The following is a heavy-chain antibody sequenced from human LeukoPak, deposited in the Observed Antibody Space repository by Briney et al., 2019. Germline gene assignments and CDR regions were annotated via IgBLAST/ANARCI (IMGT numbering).Heavy chain of an antibody. CDR2: ISGSGGNT. CDR1: GFTFSNYA. D-gene: IGHD3-22*01. CDR3: AKGDIDYDSSGYYY. V-gene: IGHV3-23*01. J-gene: IGHJ4*02. Sequence: GGSLRLSCAASGFTFSNYAMNWVRQAPGKGLQWVSSISGSGGNTYYADSVKGRFTISRDNSKNTLYLQMNSLRAEDTAVYYCAKGDIDYDSSGYYYWGQGTLVTVSS.